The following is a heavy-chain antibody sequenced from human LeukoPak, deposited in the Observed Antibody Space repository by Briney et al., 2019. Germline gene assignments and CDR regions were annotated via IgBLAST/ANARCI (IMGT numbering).Heavy chain of an antibody. CDR2: IYCCCSN. J-gene: IGHJ4*02. V-gene: IGHV3-66*03. CDR1: VFTLRSNY. CDR3: CGEIETYYYDSSGYTQAGCFDY. D-gene: IGHD3-22*01. Sequence: PGGSLRLSREASVFTLRSNYMSWVRQAPGKGLEWVSVIYCCCSNYYPDSVKGRFTISRDNSKNKLYLQMNSPKTEDPAVYYCCGEIETYYYDSSGYTQAGCFDYWGQGTLVTVSS.